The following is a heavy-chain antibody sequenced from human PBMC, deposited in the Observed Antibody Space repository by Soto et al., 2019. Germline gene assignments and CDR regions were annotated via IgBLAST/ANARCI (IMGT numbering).Heavy chain of an antibody. Sequence: SETLSLTCAVSGDSISSGYYWAWIRQPPGKKLEWIGSIYHSGTTYYNPSLMSRVTISVDTSKNQFSLKLSSVTAADTAVYYCARGRRSSSSPKAGWFDPWGQGTLVTVSS. D-gene: IGHD6-13*01. J-gene: IGHJ5*02. CDR3: ARGRRSSSSPKAGWFDP. V-gene: IGHV4-38-2*01. CDR2: IYHSGTT. CDR1: GDSISSGYY.